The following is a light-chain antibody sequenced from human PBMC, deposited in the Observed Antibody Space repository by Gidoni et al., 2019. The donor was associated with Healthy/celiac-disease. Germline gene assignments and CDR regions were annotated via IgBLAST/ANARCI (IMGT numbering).Light chain of an antibody. V-gene: IGKV3-15*01. Sequence: EIVMTQSPATLSVSPGERATLSCRASQSVSSNLAWYQQKPGQAPRLLIYGASTRATGIPARLSGSGSGTEFTPTISSLQSEDFAVYYCQQYNNWPYTFXXXTKLEIK. J-gene: IGKJ2*01. CDR1: QSVSSN. CDR2: GAS. CDR3: QQYNNWPYT.